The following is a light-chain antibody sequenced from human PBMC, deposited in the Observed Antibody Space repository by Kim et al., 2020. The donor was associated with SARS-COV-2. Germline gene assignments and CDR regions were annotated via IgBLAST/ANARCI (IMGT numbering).Light chain of an antibody. Sequence: PGERATLSCRASQSVSSYLAWYQQKPGQAPRLVIYDASNRATGIPPRFSGSGSGTDFTLTINSLEPEDFAVYYCQHRSDWPTFGQGTRLEIK. J-gene: IGKJ5*01. CDR1: QSVSSY. V-gene: IGKV3-11*01. CDR2: DAS. CDR3: QHRSDWPT.